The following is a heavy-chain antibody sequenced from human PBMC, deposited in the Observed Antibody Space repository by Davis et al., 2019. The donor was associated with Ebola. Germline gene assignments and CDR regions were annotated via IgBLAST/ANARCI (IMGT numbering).Heavy chain of an antibody. Sequence: GESLKISCAASGFTFRSDCMNWVRQAPGKSLEWVASISWSSTYIYYADCLKGRFTISRDDAKNSLYLEINGLTAEDTAMYYCSRSPGIGNYYFDSWGPGTLVTVSS. V-gene: IGHV3-21*01. J-gene: IGHJ4*02. CDR1: GFTFRSDC. D-gene: IGHD3-10*01. CDR3: SRSPGIGNYYFDS. CDR2: ISWSSTYI.